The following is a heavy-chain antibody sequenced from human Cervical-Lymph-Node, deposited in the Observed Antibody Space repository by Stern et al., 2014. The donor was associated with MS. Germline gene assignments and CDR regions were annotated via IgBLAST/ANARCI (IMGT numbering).Heavy chain of an antibody. CDR2: IDTNTGNP. CDR1: GYTFSAHA. D-gene: IGHD3-3*01. CDR3: ARLIHISIVGVVPDAFDI. J-gene: IGHJ3*02. Sequence: QVQLVQSGSELKKPGASVKISCKASGYTFSAHAMNWVRQAPGKGLEWMGWIDTNTGNPRYAQDFTGRVVFSLDTSVTTACLQISSLKAEDTAVYYCARLIHISIVGVVPDAFDIWGQGTMLTVSS. V-gene: IGHV7-4-1*02.